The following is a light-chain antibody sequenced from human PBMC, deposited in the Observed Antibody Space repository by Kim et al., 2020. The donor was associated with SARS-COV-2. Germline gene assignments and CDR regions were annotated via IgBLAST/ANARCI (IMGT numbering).Light chain of an antibody. CDR1: QSVNSSH. J-gene: IGKJ4*01. CDR2: GTS. Sequence: SPGVRAPRACRASQSVNSSHSARDPQIPGLTPWLRIYGTSTSATGIPDRFSGSGSRTNFTPTISRLDSEDFAVSYSEQYGSSPLTFGGGTKVDIK. CDR3: EQYGSSPLT. V-gene: IGKV3-20*01.